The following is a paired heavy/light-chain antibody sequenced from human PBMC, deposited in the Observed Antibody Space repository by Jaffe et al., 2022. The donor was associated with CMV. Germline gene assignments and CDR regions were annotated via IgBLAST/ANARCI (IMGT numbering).Heavy chain of an antibody. D-gene: IGHD3-22*01. V-gene: IGHV3-21*01. J-gene: IGHJ4*02. CDR3: ARETGENIYDTSGFPIDY. CDR2: ISSSGGYI. Sequence: EVQLVESGGGLVKPGGSLRLSCAASGFTFSRYTMNWVRQAPGKGLEWVSSISSSGGYIYYVDSVKGRFTISRDNAKNSLFLQMNSLRAADTAVYYCARETGENIYDTSGFPIDYWGQGTLVTVSS. CDR1: GFTFSRYT.
Light chain of an antibody. V-gene: IGKV3-15*01. CDR1: QSVSIN. CDR3: HQYNNRPKYT. J-gene: IGKJ2*01. Sequence: EVVMTQSPATLSVSPGERATLSCRASQSVSINLAWYQQKPGQAPRLLIYGASTRATGIPARFSGSGSGTEFTLTISSLQSEDFAVYYCHQYNNRPKYTFGQGTKLEIK. CDR2: GAS.